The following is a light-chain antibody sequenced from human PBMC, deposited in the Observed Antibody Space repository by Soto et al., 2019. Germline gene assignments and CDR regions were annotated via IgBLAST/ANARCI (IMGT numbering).Light chain of an antibody. Sequence: DIQMTQSPSSVSASVGDRVTITCRASLDIICWLALYQHHPGKAPKLLIYAASSLQSGVPSRFSGSGSGTDFTLTISSLQPEDFATYYCQPANSFPLTFGGGTKVDIK. V-gene: IGKV1-12*01. CDR3: QPANSFPLT. J-gene: IGKJ4*01. CDR2: AAS. CDR1: LDIICW.